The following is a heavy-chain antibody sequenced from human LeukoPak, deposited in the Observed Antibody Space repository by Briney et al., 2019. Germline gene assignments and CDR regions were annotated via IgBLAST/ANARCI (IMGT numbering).Heavy chain of an antibody. CDR2: TSRSDSYI. CDR3: AKDRVLVTATFFFDF. CDR1: GFTFSSYS. Sequence: QPGGSLRLSCAASGFTFSSYSMNSVRQAPGKGLELVSSTSRSDSYIFYADSVKGRFTVSRDNAKNSLYLQMNSLRAEDTAVYYCAKDRVLVTATFFFDFWGQGTLVTVSS. V-gene: IGHV3-21*01. J-gene: IGHJ4*02. D-gene: IGHD2-21*02.